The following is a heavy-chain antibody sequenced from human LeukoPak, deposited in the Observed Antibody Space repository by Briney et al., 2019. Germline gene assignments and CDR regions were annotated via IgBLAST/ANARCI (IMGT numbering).Heavy chain of an antibody. V-gene: IGHV4-34*01. CDR2: INHSGST. CDR3: ARERGRSSSGMQSHYFDY. J-gene: IGHJ4*02. CDR1: GGSFSGYY. D-gene: IGHD6-6*01. Sequence: SETLSLTCAVYGGSFSGYYWSWIRQPPGKGLEWIGEINHSGSTNYNPSLKSRVTISVDTSKNQFSLKLSSVTAADTAVYYCARERGRSSSGMQSHYFDYWGQGTLVTVSS.